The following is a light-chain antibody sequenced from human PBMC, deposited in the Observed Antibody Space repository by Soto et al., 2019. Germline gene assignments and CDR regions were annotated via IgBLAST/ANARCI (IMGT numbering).Light chain of an antibody. Sequence: QAVVTQEPSLTVSPGGTVTLTCGSSTGAVTSGHYPYWFQQKPGQAPRTLIYDTSNKHSWTPARFSGSLLGGKAALTLSGAQPEDEAEYYCLLSYSGDLGVFGGGTKVTVL. CDR1: TGAVTSGHY. J-gene: IGLJ2*01. V-gene: IGLV7-46*01. CDR3: LLSYSGDLGV. CDR2: DTS.